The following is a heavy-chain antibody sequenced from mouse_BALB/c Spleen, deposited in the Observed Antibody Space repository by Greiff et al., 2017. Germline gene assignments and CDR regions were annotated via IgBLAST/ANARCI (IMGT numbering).Heavy chain of an antibody. J-gene: IGHJ3*01. V-gene: IGHV1S22*01. D-gene: IGHD1-1*01. Sequence: LQQSGSELVRPGASVKLSCKASGYTFTSYWMHWVKQRPGQGLEWIGNIYPGSGSTNYDEKFKSKATLTVDTSSSTAYMQLSSLTSEDSAVYYCTRYGYYGSSYGAWFAYWGQGTLVTVSA. CDR1: GYTFTSYW. CDR2: IYPGSGST. CDR3: TRYGYYGSSYGAWFAY.